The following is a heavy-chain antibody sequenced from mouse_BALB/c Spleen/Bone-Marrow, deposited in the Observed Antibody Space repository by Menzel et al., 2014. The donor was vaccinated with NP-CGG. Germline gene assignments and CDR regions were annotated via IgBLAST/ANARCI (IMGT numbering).Heavy chain of an antibody. CDR2: INPSNGGT. J-gene: IGHJ1*01. V-gene: IGHV1S81*02. CDR3: TRSNYGYWYFDV. Sequence: VQLQQSGAELVKPGAPVKLSCKASGYTFSSYYMYWVKQRPGQGLEWIGEINPSNGGTKFNEKFESKAALTVDKSSSTAYMQLSSLTSEDSAVYYCTRSNYGYWYFDVWGAGTTVTVSS. D-gene: IGHD1-1*01. CDR1: GYTFSSYY.